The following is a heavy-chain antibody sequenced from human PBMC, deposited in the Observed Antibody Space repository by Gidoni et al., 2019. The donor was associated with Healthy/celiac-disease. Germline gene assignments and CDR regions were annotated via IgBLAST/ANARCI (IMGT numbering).Heavy chain of an antibody. CDR3: ARDPEYQLGGGNWFDP. D-gene: IGHD2-2*01. V-gene: IGHV1-69*01. CDR1: GGPFSSYA. CDR2: SIPIFGTA. Sequence: QVQLVQSGAAVKKPGSSVKVSCKASGGPFSSYAIRWGRQAPGQGLEWMGGSIPIFGTANYAQKFKGRVTITADESTSTAYMELSSLRSEDTAVYYCARDPEYQLGGGNWFDPWGQGTLVTVSS. J-gene: IGHJ5*02.